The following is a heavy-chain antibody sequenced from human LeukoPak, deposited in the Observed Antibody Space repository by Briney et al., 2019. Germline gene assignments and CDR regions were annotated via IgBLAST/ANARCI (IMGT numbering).Heavy chain of an antibody. V-gene: IGHV3-30-3*01. D-gene: IGHD6-13*01. CDR1: GFTFSSYA. J-gene: IGHJ3*02. CDR2: ISYDGSNK. CDR3: ARPYRGSPNAFDI. Sequence: GGSLRLSCAASGFTFSSYAMHWVRQAPGKGLEWVAVISYDGSNKYYADSVKGRFTISRDNSKNTLYLQMNSLRAEDTAVYYCARPYRGSPNAFDIWGQGTMVTVSS.